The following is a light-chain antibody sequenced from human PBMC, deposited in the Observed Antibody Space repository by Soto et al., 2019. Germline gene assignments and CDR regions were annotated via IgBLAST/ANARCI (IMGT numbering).Light chain of an antibody. CDR2: EVS. CDR1: SSDVGGYKY. Sequence: SALTQPASVSGSPGQSITISCTGTSSDVGGYKYVSWYQHHPGKAPKLMIYEVSNRPSGVSNRFSGSKSGNTASLTISGLRAEDEADYYCSSYTSSSPVVFGGGTKLTVL. V-gene: IGLV2-14*01. J-gene: IGLJ2*01. CDR3: SSYTSSSPVV.